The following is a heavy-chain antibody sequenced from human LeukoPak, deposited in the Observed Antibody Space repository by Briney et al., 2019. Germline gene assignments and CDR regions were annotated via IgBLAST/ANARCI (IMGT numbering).Heavy chain of an antibody. CDR1: GFTFSSYA. D-gene: IGHD3-10*01. CDR3: AKGPYGSGTYNWFDP. J-gene: IGHJ5*02. V-gene: IGHV3-23*01. CDR2: ITDSGAST. Sequence: GGSLRLSCAASGFTFSSYAMGWVRQAPGKGLEWVSTITDSGASTYYAESVKGRFTISRDNSKNTLYVQIDSLRAEDTAVYYCAKGPYGSGTYNWFDPWGQGTLVTVSS.